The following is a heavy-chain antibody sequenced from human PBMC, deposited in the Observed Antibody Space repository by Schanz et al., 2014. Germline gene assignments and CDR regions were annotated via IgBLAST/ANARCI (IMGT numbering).Heavy chain of an antibody. CDR2: IIHDGSEK. D-gene: IGHD6-13*01. CDR1: GFSFNNYW. Sequence: EVQLVESGGGLVQPGGSLRLSCAASGFSFNNYWMTWFRQAPGKGLEWVANIIHDGSEKFYVDSVKGRFTISRDNAKNSLYLQMDALRAEDTAVDYCARDLRNSRPSYYDHWGQGTLVTVSA. V-gene: IGHV3-7*01. CDR3: ARDLRNSRPSYYDH. J-gene: IGHJ4*02.